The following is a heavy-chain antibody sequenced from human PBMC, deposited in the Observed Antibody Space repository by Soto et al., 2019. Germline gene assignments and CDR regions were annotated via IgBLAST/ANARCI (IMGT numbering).Heavy chain of an antibody. J-gene: IGHJ6*02. CDR2: ISGSGGST. D-gene: IGHD3-9*01. CDR1: GFTFSSYA. Sequence: GGSLRLSCAASGFTFSSYAMSWVRQAPGKGLEWVSAISGSGGSTYYADSVKGRFTISRDNSKNTLYLQMNSLRAEDTAVYYSAKVGADILTGYYYYYGMDVWGQGTTVTVSS. V-gene: IGHV3-23*01. CDR3: AKVGADILTGYYYYYGMDV.